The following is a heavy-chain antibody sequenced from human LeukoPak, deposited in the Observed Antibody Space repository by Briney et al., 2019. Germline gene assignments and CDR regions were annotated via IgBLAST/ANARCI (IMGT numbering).Heavy chain of an antibody. CDR3: ARSHCSSTSCYREVYYYSMDV. CDR2: IIPIFGTT. J-gene: IGHJ6*04. CDR1: GGTFSSYA. V-gene: IGHV1-69*06. D-gene: IGHD2-2*02. Sequence: SVKVSCKASGGTFSSYAISWVRQAPGQGLEWMGGIIPIFGTTNYAQKFQGRVTITADKSTSTAYMELSSLRSEDTAVYYCARSHCSSTSCYREVYYYSMDVWGKGTTVTVSS.